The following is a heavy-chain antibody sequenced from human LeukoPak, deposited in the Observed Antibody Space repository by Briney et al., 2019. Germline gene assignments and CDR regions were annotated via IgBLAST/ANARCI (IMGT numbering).Heavy chain of an antibody. CDR1: GASISDYY. D-gene: IGHD3-9*01. J-gene: IGHJ5*02. Sequence: PSETLSLTCTVSGASISDYYWNWIRQPPGKGLEWIGSIYYSGSTYYNPSLKSRVTISVDTSKNQFSLKLSSVTAADTAVYYCARLCDIPPGFDPWGQGTLVTVSS. CDR3: ARLCDIPPGFDP. CDR2: IYYSGST. V-gene: IGHV4-39*01.